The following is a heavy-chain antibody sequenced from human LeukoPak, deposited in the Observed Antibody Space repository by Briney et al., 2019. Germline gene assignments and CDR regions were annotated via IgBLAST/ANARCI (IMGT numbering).Heavy chain of an antibody. D-gene: IGHD3-16*01. CDR2: IYFTGNT. CDR3: AREAHRGGGFDS. V-gene: IGHV4-39*01. CDR1: GGSISSDTYF. J-gene: IGHJ4*02. Sequence: SETLSLTCTVSGGSISSDTYFWGWIRQPPGKGLEWIANIYFTGNTYYNPSLKSRATISVDTSKNQFSLTLSSVTAADTAVYYCAREAHRGGGFDSWGQGTQVTVSS.